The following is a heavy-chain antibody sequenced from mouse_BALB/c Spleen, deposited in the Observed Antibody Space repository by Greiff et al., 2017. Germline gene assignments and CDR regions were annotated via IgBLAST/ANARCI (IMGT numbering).Heavy chain of an antibody. D-gene: IGHD2-3*01. J-gene: IGHJ4*01. CDR2: IDPANGNT. Sequence: VQLQQPGAELVKPGASVKLSCKASGYTFTSYWMHWVKQRPEQGLEWIGRIDPANGNTKYDPKFQGKATITADTSSNTAYLQLSSLTSEDTAVYYCARRGGGYYSYAMDYWGQGTSVTVSS. V-gene: IGHV14-3*02. CDR1: GYTFTSYW. CDR3: ARRGGGYYSYAMDY.